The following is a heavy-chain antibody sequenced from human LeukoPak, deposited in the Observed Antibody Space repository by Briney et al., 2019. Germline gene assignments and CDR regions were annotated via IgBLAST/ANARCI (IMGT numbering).Heavy chain of an antibody. CDR3: ARARYCSGGSCYSRRLLAFDF. CDR1: GGYFSGYY. D-gene: IGHD2-15*01. J-gene: IGHJ3*01. V-gene: IGHV4-34*01. CDR2: INHSGST. Sequence: KPSETLSLTCSVYGGYFSGYYWSWIRQPPGKGLEWIGEINHSGSTNYNPPLQSRVTISVDTSKNQFSLKLSSVTAADTAVYYCARARYCSGGSCYSRRLLAFDFWGQGTMVTVSS.